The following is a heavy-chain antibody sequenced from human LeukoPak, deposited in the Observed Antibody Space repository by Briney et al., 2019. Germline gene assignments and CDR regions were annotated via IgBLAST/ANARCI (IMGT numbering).Heavy chain of an antibody. Sequence: PGGSLRLSCAASGFTFSSYGMHWVRQAPGKGLEWVAVISYDGSNKYYADSVKGRFTISRDNSKNTLYLQMNSLRAEDTAVYYCAKAGNDYVWGSPYAFDIWGQGTMVTVSS. V-gene: IGHV3-30*18. CDR2: ISYDGSNK. CDR1: GFTFSSYG. J-gene: IGHJ3*02. D-gene: IGHD3-16*01. CDR3: AKAGNDYVWGSPYAFDI.